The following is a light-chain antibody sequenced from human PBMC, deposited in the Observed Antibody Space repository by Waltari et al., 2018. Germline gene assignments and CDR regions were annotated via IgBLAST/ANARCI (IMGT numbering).Light chain of an antibody. Sequence: QSVLTQPPSASGTPGQRVTISCSGSSSNIGSNYVYWYQQLPGTAPKILIYRNNQRPSGVPDRFSGSKSGTSASLAISGLRSEDEADYYCAAWDDSFVVFGGGTKLTVL. CDR1: SSNIGSNY. J-gene: IGLJ2*01. CDR2: RNN. V-gene: IGLV1-47*01. CDR3: AAWDDSFVV.